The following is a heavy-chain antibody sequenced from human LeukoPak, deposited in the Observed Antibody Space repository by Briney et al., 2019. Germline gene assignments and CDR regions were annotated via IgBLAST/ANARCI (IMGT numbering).Heavy chain of an antibody. D-gene: IGHD3-9*01. CDR1: GFTCSSYA. Sequence: GGSLRLSCAGSGFTCSSYAMSWVRQAPGKGLEWVATISGSDDRTYYADSVRSRFTISRDNSKNTMYLQMNSLRAEDTAVYYCAKGRLVPDYWGQGILVTVSS. CDR3: AKGRLVPDY. J-gene: IGHJ4*02. V-gene: IGHV3-23*01. CDR2: ISGSDDRT.